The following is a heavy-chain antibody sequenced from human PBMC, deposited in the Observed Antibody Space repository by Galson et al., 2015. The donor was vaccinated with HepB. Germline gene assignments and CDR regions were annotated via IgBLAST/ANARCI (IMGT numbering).Heavy chain of an antibody. J-gene: IGHJ4*02. D-gene: IGHD3-9*01. CDR3: TTGPTGNYDILTGYLIGDY. CDR1: GFTFSNAW. Sequence: SLRLSCAASGFTFSNAWMSWVRQTPGKGLEWVGRIKSKTDGGTTDYAAPVKGRFTISRDDSKNTLYLQMNSLKTEDTAVYYCTTGPTGNYDILTGYLIGDYWCQGTLVTVSS. V-gene: IGHV3-15*01. CDR2: IKSKTDGGTT.